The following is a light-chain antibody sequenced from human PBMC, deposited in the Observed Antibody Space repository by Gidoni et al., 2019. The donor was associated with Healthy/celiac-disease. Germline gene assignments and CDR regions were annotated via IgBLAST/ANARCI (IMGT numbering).Light chain of an antibody. CDR1: SSDVGGYNY. Sequence: SALTQPASVSGSPGPSLTISCPGTSSDVGGYNYVSWYQHHPGKAPKLMIYDVSNRPSGVSNRFSGSKSGNTASLTISGLQAEDEADYYCSSYTSSSVVFGGGTKLTVL. CDR3: SSYTSSSVV. J-gene: IGLJ2*01. CDR2: DVS. V-gene: IGLV2-14*03.